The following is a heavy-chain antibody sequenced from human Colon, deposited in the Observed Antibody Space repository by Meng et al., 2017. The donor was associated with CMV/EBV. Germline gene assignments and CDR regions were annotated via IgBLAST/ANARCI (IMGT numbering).Heavy chain of an antibody. D-gene: IGHD2-2*02. CDR3: ARVGQAGYCSSTSCYKGVDY. CDR2: INPNSGGT. V-gene: IGHV1-2*02. J-gene: IGHJ4*02. CDR1: GYTLTGYC. Sequence: ASVKVSCKASGYTLTGYCFYWVRQAPGQGLEWMGWINPNSGGTSYAQKFQGRVTMTRDTSISTVYMELSSLRSEDTAVYYCARVGQAGYCSSTSCYKGVDYWGQGTLVTVSS.